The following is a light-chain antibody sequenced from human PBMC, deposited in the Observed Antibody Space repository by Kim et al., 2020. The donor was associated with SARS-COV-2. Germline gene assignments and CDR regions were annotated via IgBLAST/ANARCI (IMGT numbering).Light chain of an antibody. CDR2: GKN. CDR1: SLRSYY. V-gene: IGLV3-19*01. J-gene: IGLJ2*01. Sequence: SSELTQDPAVSVALGPTVRITCQGDSLRSYYASWYQQKPGQAPVLVIYGKNNRPSGIPDRFSGSSSGNTASLTLTGAQAEDEADYYCNSRDSSGNLVVFG. CDR3: NSRDSSGNLVV.